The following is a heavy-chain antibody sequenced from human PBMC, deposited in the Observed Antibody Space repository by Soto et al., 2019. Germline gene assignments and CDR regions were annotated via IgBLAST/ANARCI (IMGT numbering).Heavy chain of an antibody. J-gene: IGHJ4*02. CDR3: ARASGSNIHVAY. V-gene: IGHV3-74*01. CDR1: GLTFSSYW. CDR2: INTDGSST. Sequence: EVQLVESGGGLVQPGGSLRLSCAASGLTFSSYWMHWVRQAPGKGLVWVSRINTDGSSTTYADSVKGRFTISRDNTKNTLYLQMNSLRVEDTAVYYCARASGSNIHVAYWGPGTLVTVSA. D-gene: IGHD1-26*01.